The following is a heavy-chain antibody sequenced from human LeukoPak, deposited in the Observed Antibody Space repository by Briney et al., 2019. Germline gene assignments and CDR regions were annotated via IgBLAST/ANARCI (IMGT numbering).Heavy chain of an antibody. D-gene: IGHD1-26*01. J-gene: IGHJ4*02. CDR1: GGTFSSYA. V-gene: IGHV1-69*13. Sequence: SVKVSCKASGGTFSSYAISWVRQAPGQGLEWMGGIIPIFGTANYAQKFQGRVTITADESTSTAYMELSSLRSEDTAVYYCARADRKVGATFDYWGQGTLVTVSS. CDR2: IIPIFGTA. CDR3: ARADRKVGATFDY.